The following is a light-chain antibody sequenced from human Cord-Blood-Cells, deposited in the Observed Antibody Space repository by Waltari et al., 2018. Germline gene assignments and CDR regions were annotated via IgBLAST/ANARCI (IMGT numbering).Light chain of an antibody. CDR1: SSDVGSYHL. Sequence: QSALTQPASVSGSPGQSITISCTGTSSDVGSYHLVSWYQQHPGKAPKLMIYEGSKRPSGVSNLFSGSKSGNTASLTISGLQAEDEADYYCCSYAGSSNWVFGGGTKLTVL. CDR2: EGS. V-gene: IGLV2-23*01. J-gene: IGLJ3*02. CDR3: CSYAGSSNWV.